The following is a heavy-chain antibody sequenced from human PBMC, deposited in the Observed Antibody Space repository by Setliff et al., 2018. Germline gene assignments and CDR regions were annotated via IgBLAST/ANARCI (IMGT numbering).Heavy chain of an antibody. Sequence: ETLSLTCTVSGGSISSTTYYWGWVRQAPGQGLEWVSSIDSSSTWIYYADSVKGRFTISRDNAKNSLYLQMNSLRAEDTATYYCARSENCFSTHCSPYDYWGQGTLVTV. CDR3: ARSENCFSTHCSPYDY. CDR1: GGSISSTTYY. J-gene: IGHJ4*02. D-gene: IGHD2-2*01. V-gene: IGHV3-21*01. CDR2: IDSSSTWI.